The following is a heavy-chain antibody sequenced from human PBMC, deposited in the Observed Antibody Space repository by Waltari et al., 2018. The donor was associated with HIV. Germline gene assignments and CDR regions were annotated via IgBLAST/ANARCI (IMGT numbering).Heavy chain of an antibody. J-gene: IGHJ5*02. V-gene: IGHV4-39*01. CDR1: GGSMTSSSYY. CDR3: ARSFSGYSNYFDP. CDR2: MSYSGIT. Sequence: QLQLQESGPGLVKSSETLSLTCTVSGGSMTSSSYYWGWIRQPPGKGLEWIGSMSYSGITYQKSSLRSRLTISVDTSKNQFSLKLTSVTAADTAVYYCARSFSGYSNYFDPWGQGTLVTVSS. D-gene: IGHD4-4*01.